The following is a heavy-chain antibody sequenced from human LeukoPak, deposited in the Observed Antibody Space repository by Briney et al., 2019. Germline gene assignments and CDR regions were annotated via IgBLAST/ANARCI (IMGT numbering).Heavy chain of an antibody. CDR3: ARYSSGSYSRFDY. CDR1: GGFISSYY. J-gene: IGHJ4*02. CDR2: IYYSGST. D-gene: IGHD1-26*01. V-gene: IGHV4-59*01. Sequence: SETLSLTCTVSGGFISSYYWSWIRQPPGKGLEWIGYIYYSGSTNYNPSLKGRVTMSVDTSKNQFSLKLSSVTAADTAVYYCARYSSGSYSRFDYWGQGTLVTVSS.